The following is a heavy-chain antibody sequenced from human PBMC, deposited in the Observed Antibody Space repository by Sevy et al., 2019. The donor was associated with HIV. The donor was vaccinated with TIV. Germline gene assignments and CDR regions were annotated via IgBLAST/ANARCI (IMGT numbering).Heavy chain of an antibody. CDR3: TRLGSGSSRDY. D-gene: IGHD1-26*01. J-gene: IGHJ4*02. CDR1: GFTFSGSA. Sequence: GGSLRLSCVASGFTFSGSAMHWVRQASGKGLEWVGRIRSKANSYATAYAASVKGRFTISRDDSKNTAYLQMNSLKTEDTAVYYCTRLGSGSSRDYWGQGTLVTVSS. V-gene: IGHV3-73*01. CDR2: IRSKANSYAT.